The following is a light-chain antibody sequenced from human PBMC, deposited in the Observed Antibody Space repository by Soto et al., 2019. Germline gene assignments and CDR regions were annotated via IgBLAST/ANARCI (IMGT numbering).Light chain of an antibody. V-gene: IGLV1-44*01. CDR2: SDD. CDR3: AAWGDSLNTWV. Sequence: QSVLTQPPSASGTPGQRVTISCSGSSSNIGSNAVSWYQHFPGTAPKVLIYSDDQRPSGVPDRFSGSKSGTSASLAISGLLAEEEADYFCAAWGDSLNTWVFGGGTKVTVL. CDR1: SSNIGSNA. J-gene: IGLJ3*02.